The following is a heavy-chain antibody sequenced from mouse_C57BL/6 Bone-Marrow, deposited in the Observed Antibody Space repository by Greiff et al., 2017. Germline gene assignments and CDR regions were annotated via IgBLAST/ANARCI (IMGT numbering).Heavy chain of an antibody. CDR1: GFTFSSYG. CDR3: ARRTIEYDVSWFAY. J-gene: IGHJ3*01. D-gene: IGHD2-12*01. Sequence: EVKLVESGGDLVKPGGSLKLSCAASGFTFSSYGMSWVRQTPDKRLEWVATISSGGSYTYYPDSVKGRFTISRDNAKNTLYLQMSSLKSEDTAMYYCARRTIEYDVSWFAYWGQGTLVTVSA. V-gene: IGHV5-6*02. CDR2: ISSGGSYT.